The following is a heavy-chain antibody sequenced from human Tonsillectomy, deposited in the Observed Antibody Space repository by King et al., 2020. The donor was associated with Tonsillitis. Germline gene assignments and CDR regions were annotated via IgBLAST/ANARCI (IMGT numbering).Heavy chain of an antibody. CDR2: IIPIFGTA. CDR1: GGTFSNFA. CDR3: AGGDLGFCSDGSCYYYYGLDV. J-gene: IGHJ6*02. D-gene: IGHD2-15*01. V-gene: IGHV1-69*01. Sequence: VQLVESGAEVKKPGSSVKVSCTASGGTFSNFAISWVRQAPGQGLEWMGGIIPIFGTANYAQKFQGRVTITADESTTTTYMELSSLRSEDTAVYYCAGGDLGFCSDGSCYYYYGLDVWGQGTTVTVSS.